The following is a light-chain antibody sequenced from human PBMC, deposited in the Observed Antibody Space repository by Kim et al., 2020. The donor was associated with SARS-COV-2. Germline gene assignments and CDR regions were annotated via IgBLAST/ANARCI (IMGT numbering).Light chain of an antibody. CDR1: QGISSY. J-gene: IGKJ2*01. Sequence: IQLTQSPSSLSASVGDRVTITCRASQGISSYLAWYQQKPGKAPKLLIYAASTLQRGVPSRFSGSGSGTGFTLTIISLQPEDFATYYCQQLNSYPYTFGQGTKLEI. V-gene: IGKV1-9*01. CDR3: QQLNSYPYT. CDR2: AAS.